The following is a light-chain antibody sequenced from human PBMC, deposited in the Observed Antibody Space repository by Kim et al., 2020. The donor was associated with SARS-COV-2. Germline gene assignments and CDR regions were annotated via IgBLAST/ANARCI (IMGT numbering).Light chain of an antibody. CDR1: KLGDKY. J-gene: IGLJ2*01. Sequence: PGQTASITCSGDKLGDKYACWYQQKPGQSPVLVIYQDSKRPSGIPERFSGSNSGNTATLTISGTQAMDEADYYCQAWDSSTADVVFGGGTQLTVL. V-gene: IGLV3-1*01. CDR3: QAWDSSTADVV. CDR2: QDS.